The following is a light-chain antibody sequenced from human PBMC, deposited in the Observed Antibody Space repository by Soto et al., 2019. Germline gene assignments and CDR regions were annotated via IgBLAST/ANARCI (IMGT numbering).Light chain of an antibody. V-gene: IGKV2D-29*01. CDR1: QSLLGSDGKTY. CDR2: EVS. J-gene: IGKJ4*01. CDR3: MQSVQFPRT. Sequence: DIVMTQTPLSLSVTPGQPASISCKSSQSLLGSDGKTYLSWYLQKPGHPPQLLIFEVSNHFSGVSDRFSGSGSGPDFTLKISRVEAEDVGVYYCMQSVQFPRTFGGGTKVEIK.